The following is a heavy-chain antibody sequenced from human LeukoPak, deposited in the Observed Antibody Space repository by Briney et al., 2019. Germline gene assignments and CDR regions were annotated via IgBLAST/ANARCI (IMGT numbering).Heavy chain of an antibody. Sequence: PGGSLRLSCAASGFTFSSYSMNWVRQAPGKGLEWVSSISGSSSYIYYADSVKGRFTISRDNAKNSLYLQMNSLRAEDTAVYYCARDRGSGSYGIFDYWGQGTLVTVSS. V-gene: IGHV3-21*01. CDR2: ISGSSSYI. CDR3: ARDRGSGSYGIFDY. CDR1: GFTFSSYS. J-gene: IGHJ4*02. D-gene: IGHD3-10*01.